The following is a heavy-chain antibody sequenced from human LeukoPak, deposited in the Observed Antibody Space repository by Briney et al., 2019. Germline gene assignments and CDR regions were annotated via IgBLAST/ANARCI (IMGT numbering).Heavy chain of an antibody. CDR3: ARVFRSGDYDY. J-gene: IGHJ4*02. CDR2: ISYDGSNK. V-gene: IGHV3-30*03. D-gene: IGHD4-17*01. CDR1: GFTFSSYG. Sequence: PGGSLGLSCAASGFTFSSYGMHWVRQAPGKGLEWVAVISYDGSNKYYADSVKGRFTISRDNSKNTLYLQMNSLRAEDTAVYYCARVFRSGDYDYWGQGTLVTVSS.